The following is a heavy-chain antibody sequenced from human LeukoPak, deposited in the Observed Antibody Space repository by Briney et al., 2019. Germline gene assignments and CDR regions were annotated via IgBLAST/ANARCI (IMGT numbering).Heavy chain of an antibody. J-gene: IGHJ3*02. CDR1: GFTFSSYW. Sequence: GGSLRPSCAASGFTFSSYWMHWVRQAPGKGLVWVSRINSDGSSTSYADSVKGRFTISRDNAKNTLYLQMNSLRAEDTAVYYCARDQGYSDAFDIWGQGTMVTVSS. V-gene: IGHV3-74*01. CDR3: ARDQGYSDAFDI. D-gene: IGHD5-18*01. CDR2: INSDGSST.